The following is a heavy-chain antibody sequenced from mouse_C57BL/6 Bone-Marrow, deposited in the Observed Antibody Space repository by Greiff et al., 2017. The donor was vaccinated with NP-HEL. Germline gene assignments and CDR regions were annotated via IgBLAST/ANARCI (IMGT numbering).Heavy chain of an antibody. CDR3: ARDRPLAMDY. CDR2: IDPSDSYT. V-gene: IGHV1-50*01. D-gene: IGHD2-14*01. CDR1: GYTFTSYW. Sequence: VQLQQPGAELVKPGASVKLSCKASGYTFTSYWMQWVKQRPGQGLEWIGEIDPSDSYTNYNQKFKGKATLTVDTSSRTAYMQLSSLTSEDSAVYYCARDRPLAMDYWGQGTSVTVSS. J-gene: IGHJ4*01.